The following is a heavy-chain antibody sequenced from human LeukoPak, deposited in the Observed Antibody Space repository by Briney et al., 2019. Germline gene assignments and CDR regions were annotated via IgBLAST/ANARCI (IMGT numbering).Heavy chain of an antibody. Sequence: PGGSLRLSCTGSGFTFGDYAVSWVRQAPGKGLEWVGFIRGKAYGGTTDFAASVKGRFTISRDDSKSIAYLQMSSLKTEDTAIYYCTRDTVGYDFWSGYSAFWGQGTLVTVSS. V-gene: IGHV3-49*04. CDR1: GFTFGDYA. CDR3: TRDTVGYDFWSGYSAF. J-gene: IGHJ4*02. D-gene: IGHD3-3*01. CDR2: IRGKAYGGTT.